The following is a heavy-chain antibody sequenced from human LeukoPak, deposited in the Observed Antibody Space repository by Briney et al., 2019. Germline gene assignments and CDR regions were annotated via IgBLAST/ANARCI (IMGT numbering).Heavy chain of an antibody. J-gene: IGHJ4*02. CDR1: GFNFGGYA. CDR3: AKVPDGWQQLVSLPTAGY. V-gene: IGHV3-23*01. Sequence: GGSLRLSCEASGFNFGGYAMSWVRQAPGKGLEWVSAISGSGGSTYYADSVKGRFTISRDNSKNTLYLQMNSLRAEDTAVYYCAKVPDGWQQLVSLPTAGYWGQGTLVTVSS. CDR2: ISGSGGST. D-gene: IGHD6-13*01.